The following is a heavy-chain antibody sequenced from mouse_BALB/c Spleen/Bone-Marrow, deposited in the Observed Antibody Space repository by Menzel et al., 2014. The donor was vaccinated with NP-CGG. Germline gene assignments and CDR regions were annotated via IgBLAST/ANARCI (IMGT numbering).Heavy chain of an antibody. CDR3: ASNWDVD. D-gene: IGHD4-1*01. V-gene: IGHV1-7*01. CDR2: INPSTGYT. J-gene: IGHJ2*01. CDR1: GYTFTSYW. Sequence: QVQLQQSGAELAKPGASVKMSCKASGYTFTSYWMHWVKQRPGQGLEWIGYINPSTGYTEYNQKFKDKATLTADKSSSTAYMQLSSLTSEDSAVYYCASNWDVDWGQGTILTVSS.